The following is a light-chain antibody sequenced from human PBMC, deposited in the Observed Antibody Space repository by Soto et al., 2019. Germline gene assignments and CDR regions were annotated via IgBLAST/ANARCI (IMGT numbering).Light chain of an antibody. CDR3: QQRSNWRT. Sequence: EIVLTQSPATLSLSPGEIATLSCRASQSVSSYLAWYQQKPGQAPRLLIYDASNRATGIPARFSGSGSGTDFTLTISSLEPEDFAVYYCQQRSNWRTFGQGTKVDNK. CDR2: DAS. CDR1: QSVSSY. V-gene: IGKV3-11*01. J-gene: IGKJ1*01.